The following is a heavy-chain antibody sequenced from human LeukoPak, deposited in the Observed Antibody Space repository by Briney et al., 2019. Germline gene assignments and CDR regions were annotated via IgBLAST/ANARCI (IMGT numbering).Heavy chain of an antibody. Sequence: GASVKVSCKASGYTFTSYGINWVRQAPGQGLEWMGWISADNGNTNYAQKVQGRVTMTTDTSTSTAYMELGSLRSDDTAVYYCARGSRNALFDYWGQGTLVTVSS. CDR2: ISADNGNT. J-gene: IGHJ4*02. V-gene: IGHV1-18*01. CDR3: ARGSRNALFDY. CDR1: GYTFTSYG.